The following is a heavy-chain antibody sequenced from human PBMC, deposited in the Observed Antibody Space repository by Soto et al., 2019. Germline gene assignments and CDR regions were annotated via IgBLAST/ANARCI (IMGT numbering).Heavy chain of an antibody. Sequence: PGGSLRLSCAASGFTFSSYGMHWVRQAPGKGLEWVAVISYDGSNKYYADSVKGRFTISRDNSKDTLYLQMNSLRAEDTAVYYCAKDMVRGVINNYYYYMDVWGKGTTVTVSS. CDR2: ISYDGSNK. CDR3: AKDMVRGVINNYYYYMDV. V-gene: IGHV3-30*18. D-gene: IGHD3-10*01. CDR1: GFTFSSYG. J-gene: IGHJ6*03.